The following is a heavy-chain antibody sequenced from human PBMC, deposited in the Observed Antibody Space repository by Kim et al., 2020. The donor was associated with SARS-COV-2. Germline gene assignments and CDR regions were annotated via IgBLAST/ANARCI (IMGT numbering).Heavy chain of an antibody. Sequence: GGSLRLSCAASGFTFSSYSMNWVRQAPGKGLEWVSSISSSSSYIYYADSVKGRFTISRDNAKNSLYLQMNSLRAEDTAVYYCARDRTVVTPYYYYYGMDVWGQGATVTVSS. CDR2: ISSSSSYI. V-gene: IGHV3-21*01. CDR1: GFTFSSYS. J-gene: IGHJ6*02. CDR3: ARDRTVVTPYYYYYGMDV. D-gene: IGHD2-15*01.